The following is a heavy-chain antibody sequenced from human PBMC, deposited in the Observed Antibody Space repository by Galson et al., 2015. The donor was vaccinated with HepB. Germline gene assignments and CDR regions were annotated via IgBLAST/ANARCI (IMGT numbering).Heavy chain of an antibody. CDR1: GFTFSGYY. V-gene: IGHV3-30-3*01. D-gene: IGHD4-11*01. CDR3: ARPMTTHGVGYFDY. CDR2: ISYDGSNK. J-gene: IGHJ4*02. Sequence: SLRLSCAASGFTFSGYYMSWIRQAPGKGLERVAVISYDGSNKYYADSVKGRFTISRDNSKNTLYLQMNSLRAEDTAVYYCARPMTTHGVGYFDYWGQGTLVTVSS.